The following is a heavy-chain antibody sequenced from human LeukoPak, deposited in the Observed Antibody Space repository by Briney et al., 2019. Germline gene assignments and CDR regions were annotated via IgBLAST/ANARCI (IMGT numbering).Heavy chain of an antibody. CDR1: GFTFSKDG. CDR3: TKGDGGYYPLDT. CDR2: VNDNGANT. Sequence: QPGASLSLFCAASGFTFSKDGMSWVRPAPGKGLEWISTVNDNGANTHNADSVKGRFTISRDNSTNTLLLEMNSLRVDDTALYYCTKGDGGYYPLDTRGQGTLGIVS. V-gene: IGHV3-23*01. J-gene: IGHJ4*02. D-gene: IGHD1-26*01.